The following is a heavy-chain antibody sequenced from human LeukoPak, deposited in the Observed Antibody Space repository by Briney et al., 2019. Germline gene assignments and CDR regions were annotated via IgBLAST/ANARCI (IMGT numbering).Heavy chain of an antibody. V-gene: IGHV3-23*01. J-gene: IGHJ3*02. CDR3: AKVRRWFVEWGAVVI. CDR1: GFTFSNYA. CDR2: VSGSGGNT. D-gene: IGHD3-10*01. Sequence: GGSLRLSCAASGFTFSNYAMSWVRQVPGKGLEWVSRVSGSGGNTYYADSVKGRFTISRDNSKSTLSLQMNGLRADETAVYYCAKVRRWFVEWGAVVIWGERTTGTVSS.